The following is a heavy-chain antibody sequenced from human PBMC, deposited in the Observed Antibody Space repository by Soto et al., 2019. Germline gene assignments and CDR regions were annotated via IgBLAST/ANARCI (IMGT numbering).Heavy chain of an antibody. CDR2: IYYSGST. J-gene: IGHJ4*02. Sequence: QVQLQESGPGLVKPSETLSLTCTVSGGSVSSGSYYWSWIRQPPGKGLEWIGYIYYSGSTNYNPSLKSRVTISVDTSKDQFSLKLSSVTAADPAVYYCARASIVGADYFDYWGQGTLVTVSS. V-gene: IGHV4-61*01. CDR1: GGSVSSGSYY. D-gene: IGHD1-26*01. CDR3: ARASIVGADYFDY.